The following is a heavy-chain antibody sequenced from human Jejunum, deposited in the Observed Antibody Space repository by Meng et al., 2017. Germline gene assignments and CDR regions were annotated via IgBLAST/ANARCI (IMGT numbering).Heavy chain of an antibody. CDR3: ATIQSSPHFFNY. V-gene: IGHV4-4*02. CDR1: GGSIGSDNW. Sequence: QVQVQESGPGLVKPSGTLSLTCAVSGGSIGSDNWWNWVRQPPGKGLEWIGYIHHSGITYYNPSLRSRLLISIDTSKRQLSLTLNSVTAADTALYYCATIQSSPHFFNYWGQGTLVTVSS. D-gene: IGHD6-6*01. J-gene: IGHJ4*02. CDR2: IHHSGIT.